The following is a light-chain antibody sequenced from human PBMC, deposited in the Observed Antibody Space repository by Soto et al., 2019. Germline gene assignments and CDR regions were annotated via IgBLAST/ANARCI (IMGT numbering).Light chain of an antibody. Sequence: ETVLTQSPATLSLSPGERATLSCRASQSVSSYLAWYQQKPGQAPRLLIYDASNRATGIPARFSGSGSGTDCTLTISSVEPEDSAVYSWQQRDNWRQYTFGQRTQLEIK. CDR1: QSVSSY. CDR2: DAS. J-gene: IGKJ2*01. V-gene: IGKV3-11*01. CDR3: QQRDNWRQYT.